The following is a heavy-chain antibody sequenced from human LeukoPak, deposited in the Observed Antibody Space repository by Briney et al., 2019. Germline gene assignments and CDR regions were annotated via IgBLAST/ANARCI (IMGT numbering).Heavy chain of an antibody. CDR3: ASLPGVMITFGSRYFDY. J-gene: IGHJ4*02. Sequence: PGGSLRPSCAASGFTFSSYAMSWVRQSPGKGLEWVSAISGSGDNTYYADSVKGRFTISRDNSKNTLYLQMNSLRAEDTAVYYCASLPGVMITFGSRYFDYWGQGTLVTVSS. CDR2: ISGSGDNT. V-gene: IGHV3-23*01. D-gene: IGHD3-16*01. CDR1: GFTFSSYA.